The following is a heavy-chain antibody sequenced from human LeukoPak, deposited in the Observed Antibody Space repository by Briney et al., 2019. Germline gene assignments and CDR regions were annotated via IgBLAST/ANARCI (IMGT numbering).Heavy chain of an antibody. V-gene: IGHV3-23*01. D-gene: IGHD6-13*01. CDR3: TKDRRGPAAGTWYFDS. Sequence: GGSLRLSCAVSGFTFSNYAMSWVRQAPGRGLEWVSSITAIDGRTYYADSVRGRFTISRDNSKNTVYLQLNSLRAGDTAIYYCTKDRRGPAAGTWYFDSWGQGTLVTVSS. CDR1: GFTFSNYA. CDR2: ITAIDGRT. J-gene: IGHJ4*02.